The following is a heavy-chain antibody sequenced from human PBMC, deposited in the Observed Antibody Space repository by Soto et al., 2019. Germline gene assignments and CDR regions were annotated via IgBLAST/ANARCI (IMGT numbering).Heavy chain of an antibody. V-gene: IGHV1-3*01. CDR1: GYTFTSYA. CDR2: INAGNGNT. CDR3: ARDIGYFTANWFDP. Sequence: ASVKVSCKASGYTFTSYAMHWVRQAPGQRLEWMGWINAGNGNTKYSQKFQGRVTITRDTSASTAYMELSSLRSEDTAVYYCARDIGYFTANWFDPWGQGTLVTVSS. J-gene: IGHJ5*02. D-gene: IGHD3-3*01.